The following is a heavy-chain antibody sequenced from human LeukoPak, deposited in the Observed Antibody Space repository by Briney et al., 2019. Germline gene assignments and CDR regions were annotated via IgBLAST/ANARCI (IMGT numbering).Heavy chain of an antibody. CDR3: ARDRRGDYYDSSGYYSH. CDR1: GFTFSSYG. D-gene: IGHD3-22*01. J-gene: IGHJ4*02. V-gene: IGHV3-33*01. Sequence: PGGSLRLSCAASGFTFSSYGMHWTRQAPGKGLEWVAVIWYDGSNKYYADSVKGRFTISRDNSKNTLYLQMNSLRAEDTAVYYCARDRRGDYYDSSGYYSHWGQGTLVTVSS. CDR2: IWYDGSNK.